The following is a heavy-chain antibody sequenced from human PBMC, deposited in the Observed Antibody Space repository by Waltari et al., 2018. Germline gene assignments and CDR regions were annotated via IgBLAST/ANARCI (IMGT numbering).Heavy chain of an antibody. D-gene: IGHD3-3*01. CDR3: AHGLWSGTFSLDY. V-gene: IGHV2-5*02. CDR1: GFSLTTSGMA. J-gene: IGHJ4*02. CDR2: IFWDNDI. Sequence: QITLKESGPTLVKPTQTLTLTCTFSGFSLTTSGMAVGWIRQPPGKALEWLALIFWDNDIRYSPSLRSRLTITKDTSRNQVVLTVSNMDHVDTGTYYCAHGLWSGTFSLDYWGQGTLVTVSS.